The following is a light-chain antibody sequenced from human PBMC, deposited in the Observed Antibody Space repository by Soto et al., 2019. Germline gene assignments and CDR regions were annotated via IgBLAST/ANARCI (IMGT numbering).Light chain of an antibody. CDR1: QSVSSN. CDR2: NTF. CDR3: QQYNNWPYT. V-gene: IGKV3-15*01. Sequence: EIVMTQSPATLSVFPGERATLSCRASQSVSSNLVWYQQKPGQAPKLLIYNTFTRATGIPVRFSGSGSGTEFTLTISSLQSEDFAVYCCQQYNNWPYTFGQGTKLEI. J-gene: IGKJ2*01.